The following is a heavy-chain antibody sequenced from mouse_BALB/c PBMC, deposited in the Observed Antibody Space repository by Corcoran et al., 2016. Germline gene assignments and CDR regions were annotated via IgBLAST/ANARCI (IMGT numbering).Heavy chain of an antibody. D-gene: IGHD1-1*01. CDR1: GYTFTSYD. CDR2: INPYNDGT. J-gene: IGHJ4*01. CDR3: ARRDYYGSSYDYAMDY. Sequence: EVQLQQSGAELVKPGASVEMSCKASGYTFTSYDIHWVKQTPGQGFEGIGYINPYNDGTKYNEKFKGKATLTSDKSSSTAYRQLRSLTSEDSAVYYCARRDYYGSSYDYAMDYWGQGTSVTVSS. V-gene: IGHV1S136*01.